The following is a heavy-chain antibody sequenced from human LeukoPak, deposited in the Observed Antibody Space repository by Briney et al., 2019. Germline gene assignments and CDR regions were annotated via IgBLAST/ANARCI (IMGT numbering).Heavy chain of an antibody. CDR2: ISTDSSVI. J-gene: IGHJ4*02. CDR3: ARDIGSVADN. Sequence: GGSLRLSCAASGFTFSIYSMNWVRQAPGKGLEWLSYISTDSSVIHYADSVKGRFTISRDNAKDSLYLQMNSLRAEDTAIYYCARDIGSVADNCGEGNLVTVSS. CDR1: GFTFSIYS. D-gene: IGHD2-15*01. V-gene: IGHV3-48*01.